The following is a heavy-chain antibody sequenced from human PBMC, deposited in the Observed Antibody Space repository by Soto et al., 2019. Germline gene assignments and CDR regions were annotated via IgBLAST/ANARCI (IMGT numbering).Heavy chain of an antibody. V-gene: IGHV3-48*03. CDR1: GFSFSDYE. CDR2: SSRSGSTI. Sequence: GGSLRLSCAASGFSFSDYEMNWVRQAPGKGLEWVSYSSRSGSTIEYADSVKGRFTISRDYAKTSLYLQMNSLRVEDTAVYYCAIGYYSKKFAYGGQGTLVSVSS. D-gene: IGHD3-22*01. CDR3: AIGYYSKKFAY. J-gene: IGHJ4*02.